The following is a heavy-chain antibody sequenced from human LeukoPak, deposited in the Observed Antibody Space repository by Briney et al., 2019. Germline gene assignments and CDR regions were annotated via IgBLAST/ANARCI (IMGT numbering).Heavy chain of an antibody. J-gene: IGHJ4*02. CDR1: GFTFSNYW. Sequence: SGGSLRLSCAASGFTFSNYWMHWVRQAPGKGLEWVSRITSDGSSTIYADSVKGRFTISRDNAKSTVYLQMNSLRAEDTAVYFCARDRYYIFDYWGQGAPVTVSS. CDR3: ARDRYYIFDY. CDR2: ITSDGSST. V-gene: IGHV3-74*01. D-gene: IGHD3-10*01.